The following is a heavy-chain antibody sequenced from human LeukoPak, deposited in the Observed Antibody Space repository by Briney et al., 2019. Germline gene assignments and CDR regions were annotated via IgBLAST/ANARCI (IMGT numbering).Heavy chain of an antibody. J-gene: IGHJ6*02. CDR1: GGSFSGYY. V-gene: IGHV4-34*01. CDR2: INHSGST. Sequence: SETLSLTCAVYGGSFSGYYWSWIRQPPGKGREWIGEINHSGSTNYNPSLKSRVTISVDTSKNQFSLKLSSVTAADTAVYYCARGVASYDFWSGAENYYYGMDVWGQGTTVTVSS. D-gene: IGHD3-3*01. CDR3: ARGVASYDFWSGAENYYYGMDV.